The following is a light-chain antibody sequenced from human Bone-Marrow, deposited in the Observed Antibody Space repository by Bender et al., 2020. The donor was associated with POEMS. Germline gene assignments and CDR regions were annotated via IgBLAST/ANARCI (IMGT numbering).Light chain of an antibody. Sequence: QSALTQPRSVSGSPGQSVTISCTGTNDNVGGYQYVSWYQQHPDKAPRLLIYDVINRPSGVSTRFSGSKSGNTASLTISGLQPEDEADYYCSSYTTSNTPVLFGGGTKVTVL. CDR1: NDNVGGYQY. J-gene: IGLJ2*01. V-gene: IGLV2-14*03. CDR3: SSYTTSNTPVL. CDR2: DVI.